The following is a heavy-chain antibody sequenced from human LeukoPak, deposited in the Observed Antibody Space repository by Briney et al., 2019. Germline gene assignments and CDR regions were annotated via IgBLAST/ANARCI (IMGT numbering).Heavy chain of an antibody. CDR2: ISRDESST. V-gene: IGHV3-74*01. D-gene: IGHD6-13*01. CDR1: GIIFSSHW. Sequence: GGSLRLACAASGIIFSSHWMHWVRQPPAKGLVWVAHISRDESSTTYADSVKGQFTISRDNAKNTVYLQMNSLRAEDTVVYYCLRDIYTGTNWYMGQGWFDPWGQGTLVTVSS. J-gene: IGHJ5*02. CDR3: LRDIYTGTNWYMGQGWFDP.